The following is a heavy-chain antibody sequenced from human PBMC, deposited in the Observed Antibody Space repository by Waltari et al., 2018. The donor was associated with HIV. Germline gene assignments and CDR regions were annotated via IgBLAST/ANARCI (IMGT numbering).Heavy chain of an antibody. J-gene: IGHJ6*02. D-gene: IGHD4-4*01. CDR1: GYTFTGYY. Sequence: QVQLVQSGAEAKKPGASVQVSCKPSGYTFTGYYMHWVRQAPGQGLEWMGRINPNSGGTNYAQQFQGRVTMTRDTSISTAYMELSRLRSDDTAVYYCAREGARMTTMIYYYYGMDVWGQGTTVTVSS. CDR2: INPNSGGT. V-gene: IGHV1-2*06. CDR3: AREGARMTTMIYYYYGMDV.